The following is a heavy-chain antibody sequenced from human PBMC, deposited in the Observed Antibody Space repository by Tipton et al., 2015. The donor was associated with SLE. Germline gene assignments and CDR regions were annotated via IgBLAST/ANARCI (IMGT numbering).Heavy chain of an antibody. V-gene: IGHV4-34*01. D-gene: IGHD6-6*01. Sequence: TLSLTCAVYGGSFSGYYWSWIRQPPGKGPEWIGEINHSGSTNYNPSLKSRVTISVDTSKNQFSLKLSSVTAADTAVYYCARGPLGIAAPYYFDCWGQGTLVTVSS. J-gene: IGHJ4*02. CDR3: ARGPLGIAAPYYFDC. CDR1: GGSFSGYY. CDR2: INHSGST.